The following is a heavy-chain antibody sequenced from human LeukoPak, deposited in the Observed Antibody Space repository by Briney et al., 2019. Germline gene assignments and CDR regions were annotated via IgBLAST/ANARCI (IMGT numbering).Heavy chain of an antibody. Sequence: GSSLRLSCAASGFILSNHWMTWVRQAPGKGLEWVAVISYDGSNKYYADSVKGRFTISRDNSKNTLYLQMNSLRAEDTAVYYCAKPHYYDSSGPNYWGQGTLVTVSS. CDR1: GFILSNHW. J-gene: IGHJ4*02. CDR3: AKPHYYDSSGPNY. V-gene: IGHV3-30*18. D-gene: IGHD3-22*01. CDR2: ISYDGSNK.